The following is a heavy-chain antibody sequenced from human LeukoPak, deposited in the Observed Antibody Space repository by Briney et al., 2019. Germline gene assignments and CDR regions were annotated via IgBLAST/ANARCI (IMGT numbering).Heavy chain of an antibody. Sequence: ASVKVSCKASGYTFTSYDINWVRQATGQGLEWMGWMNPNSGNTGYAQKFQGRVTMTRNTSISTAYMELSSLRSEDTAVYYCARGPPYYDFWSGILSWFDPWGQGTLVTVSS. CDR3: ARGPPYYDFWSGILSWFDP. CDR1: GYTFTSYD. CDR2: MNPNSGNT. J-gene: IGHJ5*02. V-gene: IGHV1-8*01. D-gene: IGHD3-3*01.